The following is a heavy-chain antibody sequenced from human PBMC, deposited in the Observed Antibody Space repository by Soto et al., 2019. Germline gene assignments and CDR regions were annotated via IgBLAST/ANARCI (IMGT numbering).Heavy chain of an antibody. Sequence: PSETLSLTCTVSGGSISSGGYYWSWIRRHPGKGLEWIGYIYYSGGTYYNPSLKSRVTISVDTSKNQFSLKLSSVTAADTAVYYCARHGYSSGWYGLNWFDPWGQGTLVNVPQ. CDR1: GGSISSGGYY. D-gene: IGHD6-19*01. CDR2: IYYSGGT. V-gene: IGHV4-31*03. J-gene: IGHJ5*02. CDR3: ARHGYSSGWYGLNWFDP.